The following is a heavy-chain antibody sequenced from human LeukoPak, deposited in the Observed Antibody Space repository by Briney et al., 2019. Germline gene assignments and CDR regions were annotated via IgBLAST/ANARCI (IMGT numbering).Heavy chain of an antibody. CDR1: GYTFTGYY. D-gene: IGHD3-10*01. J-gene: IGHJ4*02. V-gene: IGHV1-2*06. Sequence: AASVKVSCKASGYTFTGYYTYWVRQAPGQGLEWMGRINPNSGGTNYAQKFQGRVTMTRDTSISTAYMELSGLRSDDTAVYYCATSSGSGTYYSFDYWGQGTLVTVSS. CDR3: ATSSGSGTYYSFDY. CDR2: INPNSGGT.